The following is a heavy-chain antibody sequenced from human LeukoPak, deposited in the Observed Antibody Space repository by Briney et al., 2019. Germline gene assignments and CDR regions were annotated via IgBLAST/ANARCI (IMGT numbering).Heavy chain of an antibody. CDR1: GYTLTEIS. V-gene: IGHV1-24*01. D-gene: IGHD3-22*01. CDR2: FDPEDGET. CDR3: ATGEVYDSSGYYYYGMDV. Sequence: ASVKVSCKVSGYTLTEISMHWVRQAPGKGLEWMGGFDPEDGETIYAQKFQGRVTMTEDTSTDTAYMELSSLRSEDTAVYYCATGEVYDSSGYYYYGMDVWGQGTTVTVSS. J-gene: IGHJ6*02.